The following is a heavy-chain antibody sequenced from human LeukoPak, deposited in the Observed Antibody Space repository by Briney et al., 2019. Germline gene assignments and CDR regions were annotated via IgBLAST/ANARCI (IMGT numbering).Heavy chain of an antibody. J-gene: IGHJ3*01. CDR1: GFTFSSYA. Sequence: GGSLRLSCAASGFTFSSYAMHWVRQAPGKGLECVAVISYDGSNKYYADSVKGRFTISRDNSKNTLYLQMNSLRAEDTAVYYCARHDIVGTDAFDFWGQGTMVTVSS. D-gene: IGHD2-15*01. V-gene: IGHV3-30-3*01. CDR2: ISYDGSNK. CDR3: ARHDIVGTDAFDF.